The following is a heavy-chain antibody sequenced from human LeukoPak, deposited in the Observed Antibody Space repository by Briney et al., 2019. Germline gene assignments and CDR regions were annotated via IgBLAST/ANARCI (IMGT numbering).Heavy chain of an antibody. CDR2: ISASGST. Sequence: SETLSLTCTVSGGSISNYYWSWIRQPAGRGLEWIGRISASGSTNYNPSLRSRVTMSVATSTNQFSLNLGSVTAADTAVYYCARSAVDTADFDYWGQGTLVTVSS. V-gene: IGHV4-4*07. J-gene: IGHJ4*02. D-gene: IGHD3-22*01. CDR1: GGSISNYY. CDR3: ARSAVDTADFDY.